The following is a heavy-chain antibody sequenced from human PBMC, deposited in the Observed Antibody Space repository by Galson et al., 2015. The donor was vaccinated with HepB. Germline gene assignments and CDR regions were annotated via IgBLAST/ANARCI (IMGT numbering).Heavy chain of an antibody. D-gene: IGHD5-24*01. CDR1: GFTFSSYA. CDR2: ISYDGSNK. Sequence: SLRLSCAASGFTFSSYAMHWVRQVPGKGLEWVALISYDGSNKYYADSVKGRFTISRDNSKNTLYLQMNSLRAEDTAMYYCAKLAGWLQLLDQFDYWGQGTLVTVSS. J-gene: IGHJ4*02. V-gene: IGHV3-30*18. CDR3: AKLAGWLQLLDQFDY.